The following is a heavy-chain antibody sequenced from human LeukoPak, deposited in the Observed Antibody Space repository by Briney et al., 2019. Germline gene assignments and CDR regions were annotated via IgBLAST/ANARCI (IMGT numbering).Heavy chain of an antibody. V-gene: IGHV1-2*02. J-gene: IGHJ5*02. Sequence: ASVKVSCKASGYTFTGYYMHWVRQAPGQGLEWMGWINPNSGGTNYAQKFQGRVTMTRDTSISTAYMELSRLRSDDTAVYYCARQRFTMRAYAGNWFDPWGQGTLVTVSS. CDR1: GYTFTGYY. CDR2: INPNSGGT. CDR3: ARQRFTMRAYAGNWFDP. D-gene: IGHD3-10*01.